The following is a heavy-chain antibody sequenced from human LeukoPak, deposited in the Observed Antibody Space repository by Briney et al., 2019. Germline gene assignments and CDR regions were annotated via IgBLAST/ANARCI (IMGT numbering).Heavy chain of an antibody. CDR2: IYYSGST. V-gene: IGHV4-61*08. J-gene: IGHJ3*02. CDR1: GGSISSGGYY. Sequence: PSETLSLTCTVSGGSISSGGYYWSWIRQHPGKGLEWIGYIYYSGSTNYNPSLKSRVTISVDTSKNQFSLKLSSVTAADTAVYYCASDSSGYLHAFDIWGQGTMVTVSS. CDR3: ASDSSGYLHAFDI. D-gene: IGHD3-22*01.